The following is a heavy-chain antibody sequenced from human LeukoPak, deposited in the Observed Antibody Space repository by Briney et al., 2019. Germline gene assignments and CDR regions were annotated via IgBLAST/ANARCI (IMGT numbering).Heavy chain of an antibody. Sequence: SVKVSCKASGGTFSSYAISWVRQAPGQGLEWMGGIIPIFGTANYAQKFQGRVTITADKPTSTAYMELSSLRSEDTAVYYCARARGGDDILTLDYWGQGTLVTVSS. V-gene: IGHV1-69*06. J-gene: IGHJ4*02. CDR3: ARARGGDDILTLDY. CDR2: IIPIFGTA. D-gene: IGHD3-9*01. CDR1: GGTFSSYA.